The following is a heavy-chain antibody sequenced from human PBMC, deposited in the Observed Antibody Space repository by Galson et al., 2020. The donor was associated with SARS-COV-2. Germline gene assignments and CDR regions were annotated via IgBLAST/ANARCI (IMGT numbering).Heavy chain of an antibody. CDR2: ISPRDPDT. CDR1: GYSFTNYR. CDR3: AGHVGTFPYGMDV. V-gene: IGHV5-51*01. J-gene: IGHJ6*02. Sequence: KIGESLKTSCKGSGYSFTNYRLGRVRPIPGKGLEWMGIISPRDPDTRYSPSFQGQVTLSADKSISTAYLQGSSLKASDTAMYYCAGHVGTFPYGMDVWGQGTTVTVSS.